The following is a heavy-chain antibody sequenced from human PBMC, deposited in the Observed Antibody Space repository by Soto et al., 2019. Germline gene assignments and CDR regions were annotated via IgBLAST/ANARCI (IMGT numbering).Heavy chain of an antibody. CDR1: GFTFSSYA. D-gene: IGHD4-17*01. CDR2: IRGSGGTT. V-gene: IGHV3-23*01. J-gene: IGHJ2*01. Sequence: EVQLLESGGGLVQPGGSLRLSCAASGFTFSSYAMTWVRQAPGKGLEWVSAIRGSGGTTYYPGSVKGRFTISRDNSKDTLYLQMDTRRAEDTAVYYCATAQNYGDYNCYFVLWGRGTLVTVSS. CDR3: ATAQNYGDYNCYFVL.